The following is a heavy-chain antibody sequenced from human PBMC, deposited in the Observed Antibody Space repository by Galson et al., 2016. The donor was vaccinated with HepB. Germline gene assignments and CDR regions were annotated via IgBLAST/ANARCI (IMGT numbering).Heavy chain of an antibody. J-gene: IGHJ4*02. CDR2: IDPNRGGP. D-gene: IGHD3-10*01. CDR3: ARGEYGDSFDF. Sequence: SVKVSCKASGYTFTDYYIHWVRQAPGQGLELMGWIDPNRGGPNYVQKFQAWVTMTRDTSINTAYMELSRLKSDDTAVYYCARGEYGDSFDFWGQGTLVTVSS. V-gene: IGHV1-2*04. CDR1: GYTFTDYY.